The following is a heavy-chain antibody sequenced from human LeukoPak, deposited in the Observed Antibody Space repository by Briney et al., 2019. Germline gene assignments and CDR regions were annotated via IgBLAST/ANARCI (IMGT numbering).Heavy chain of an antibody. D-gene: IGHD2-15*01. J-gene: IGHJ4*02. Sequence: SQTLSLTCAISGVTFSSNSAAWNWIRQSPSRGLEWLGSPYFRSKWYSESVKSQITIKPDTSKNQFSLQLNTVTPEDTSVYYCARSMGQSRIDCWGQGTLVTVSS. V-gene: IGHV6-1*01. CDR2: PYFRSKWYS. CDR3: ARSMGQSRIDC. CDR1: GVTFSSNSAA.